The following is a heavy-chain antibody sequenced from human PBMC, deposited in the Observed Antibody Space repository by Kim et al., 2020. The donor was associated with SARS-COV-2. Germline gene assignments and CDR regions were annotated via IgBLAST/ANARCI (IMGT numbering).Heavy chain of an antibody. V-gene: IGHV4-61*01. CDR2: IYYSGST. Sequence: SETLSLTCTVSGGSVSSGSYYWSWIRQPPGKGLEWIGYIYYSGSTNYNPSLKSRVTIAVDTSKNQFSLKLRSVTAADTAVYYCARALFAPEGLWYFDLWGRGTLVTVSS. CDR1: GGSVSSGSYY. CDR3: ARALFAPEGLWYFDL. J-gene: IGHJ2*01. D-gene: IGHD3-3*01.